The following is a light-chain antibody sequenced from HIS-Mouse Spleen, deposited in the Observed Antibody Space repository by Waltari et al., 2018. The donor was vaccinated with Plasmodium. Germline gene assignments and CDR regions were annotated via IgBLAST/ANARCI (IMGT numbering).Light chain of an antibody. V-gene: IGLV2-14*03. Sequence: QSALTQPASVSGSPGQSITLSCTGTSSAVGGYNYVPWYQQHPGKAPKLMIYDVSNRPSGVSNRFSGSKSGNTASLTISGLQAEDEADYYCSSYTSSSTRVFGTGTKVTVL. J-gene: IGLJ1*01. CDR1: SSAVGGYNY. CDR2: DVS. CDR3: SSYTSSSTRV.